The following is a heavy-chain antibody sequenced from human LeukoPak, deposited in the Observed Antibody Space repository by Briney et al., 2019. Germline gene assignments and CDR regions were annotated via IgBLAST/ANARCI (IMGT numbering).Heavy chain of an antibody. CDR1: GFTFSSYA. V-gene: IGHV3-23*01. D-gene: IGHD7-27*01. Sequence: GGSLRLSCAASGFTFSSYAMSWVRQAPGKGLEWVSAISGSGGSTYSADSVKGRFTISRDNSKNTLYLQMNSLRAEDTAVYYCAKDREGRDWGSVFQAYFDYWGQGTLVIVSS. J-gene: IGHJ4*02. CDR2: ISGSGGST. CDR3: AKDREGRDWGSVFQAYFDY.